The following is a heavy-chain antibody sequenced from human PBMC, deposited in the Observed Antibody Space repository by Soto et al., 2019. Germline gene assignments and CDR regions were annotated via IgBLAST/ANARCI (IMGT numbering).Heavy chain of an antibody. CDR1: GFVFSSHW. D-gene: IGHD1-1*01. CDR2: ISADGSNT. Sequence: GGSLRLSCAASGFVFSSHWMHWVRQAPGKGLVWVSRISADGSNTNYADSVKGRFTISRDNAKNTLFLQMNSLRAEDTAVYFCARRTDAYNWADYWGQGTLVTVSS. CDR3: ARRTDAYNWADY. J-gene: IGHJ4*02. V-gene: IGHV3-74*01.